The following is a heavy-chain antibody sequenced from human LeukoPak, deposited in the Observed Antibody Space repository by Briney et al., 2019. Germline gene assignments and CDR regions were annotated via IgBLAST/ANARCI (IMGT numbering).Heavy chain of an antibody. Sequence: PSETLSLTCTVSGGSISSYYWSWIRQPAGKGLEWIGRIYTSGSTNYNPSPKSRVTISVDTSKNQFSLKLSSVTAADTAVYYCARHARGYSYGTSDLDYWGQGTLVIVSS. J-gene: IGHJ4*02. CDR3: ARHARGYSYGTSDLDY. D-gene: IGHD5-18*01. CDR1: GGSISSYY. V-gene: IGHV4-4*07. CDR2: IYTSGST.